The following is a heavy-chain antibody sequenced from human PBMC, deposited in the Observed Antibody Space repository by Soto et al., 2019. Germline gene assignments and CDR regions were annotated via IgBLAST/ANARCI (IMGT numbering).Heavy chain of an antibody. Sequence: PGGSLRLSCAASGFTFSSYSMNWVRQAPGKGLEWVSYISSSSSTIYYADSVKGRFTISRDNAKNSLYLQMNSLRAEDTAVYYCAVGAGTTNGAFDIWGQGKMVTVSS. CDR2: ISSSSSTI. J-gene: IGHJ3*02. V-gene: IGHV3-48*01. D-gene: IGHD1-1*01. CDR3: AVGAGTTNGAFDI. CDR1: GFTFSSYS.